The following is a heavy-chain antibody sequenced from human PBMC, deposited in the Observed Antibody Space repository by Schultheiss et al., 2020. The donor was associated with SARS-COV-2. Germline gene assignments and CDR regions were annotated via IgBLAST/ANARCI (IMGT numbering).Heavy chain of an antibody. CDR1: GYTLTELS. CDR2: FDPEDGET. V-gene: IGHV1-24*01. Sequence: ASVKVSCKVSGYTLTELSMHWVRQAPGKGLEWMGGFDPEDGETIYAQKFQGRVTMTEDTSTDTAYMELSSLRSEDTAVYYCATTTPHYYGSGSYEFALGYWGQGTLVTVSS. J-gene: IGHJ4*02. CDR3: ATTTPHYYGSGSYEFALGY. D-gene: IGHD3-10*01.